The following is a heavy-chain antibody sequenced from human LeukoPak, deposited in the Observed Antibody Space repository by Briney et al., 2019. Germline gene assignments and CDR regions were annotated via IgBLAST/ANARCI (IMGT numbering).Heavy chain of an antibody. CDR2: IYYSGST. CDR1: GGSISSSSYY. J-gene: IGHJ5*02. CDR3: ARDPGPYCSSTSCYFGNWFDP. Sequence: SETLSLTCTVSGGSISSSSYYWGWIRQPPGKGLEWIGYIYYSGSTYYNPSLKSRVTISVDTSKNQFSLKLSSVTAADTAVYYCARDPGPYCSSTSCYFGNWFDPWGQGTLVTVSS. V-gene: IGHV4-30-4*08. D-gene: IGHD2-2*01.